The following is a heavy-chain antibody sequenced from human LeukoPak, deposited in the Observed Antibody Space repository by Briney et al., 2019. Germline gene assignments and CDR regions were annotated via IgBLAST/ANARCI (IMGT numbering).Heavy chain of an antibody. CDR1: GGSISSYY. J-gene: IGHJ4*02. D-gene: IGHD6-19*01. CDR2: VYDSGST. CDR3: ARQYYSSGSYGPFDF. Sequence: SQTLSLTCTVSGGSISSYYWSWIRQPPGKGLEWIGNVYDSGSTNDNPSLKSRLTISVDTSKKQFSLKLSSVTAADTAVYYCARQYYSSGSYGPFDFWGQGILVTVSS. V-gene: IGHV4-59*08.